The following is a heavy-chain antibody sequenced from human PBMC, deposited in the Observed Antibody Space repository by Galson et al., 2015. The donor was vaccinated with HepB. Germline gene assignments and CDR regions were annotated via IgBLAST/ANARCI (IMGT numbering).Heavy chain of an antibody. J-gene: IGHJ5*02. CDR3: AKDPPNYDSSDNWFDP. CDR2: ISGSGGST. D-gene: IGHD3-22*01. Sequence: SLRLSCAASGFTFSSYAMSWVRQAPGKGLEWVSAISGSGGSTYYADSVKGRFTISRDNSKNTLYLQMNSLRAEDTAVYYCAKDPPNYDSSDNWFDPWGQGTLVTVSS. V-gene: IGHV3-23*01. CDR1: GFTFSSYA.